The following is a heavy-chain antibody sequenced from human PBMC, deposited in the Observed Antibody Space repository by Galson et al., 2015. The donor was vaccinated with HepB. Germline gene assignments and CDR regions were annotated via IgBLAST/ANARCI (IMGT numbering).Heavy chain of an antibody. CDR1: GFTVSSNY. Sequence: SLRLSCAASGFTVSSNYMSWVRQAPGKGLEWVSVIYIGGSTYYADSVKGRFTISRDNSKNTLYLQMNSLRAEDTAVYYCARGMDSGSYSCFDYWGQGTLVTVSS. CDR2: IYIGGST. V-gene: IGHV3-53*01. CDR3: ARGMDSGSYSCFDY. D-gene: IGHD1-26*01. J-gene: IGHJ4*02.